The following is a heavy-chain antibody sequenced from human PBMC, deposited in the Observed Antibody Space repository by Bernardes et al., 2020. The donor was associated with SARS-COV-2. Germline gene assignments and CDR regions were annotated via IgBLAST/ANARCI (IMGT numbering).Heavy chain of an antibody. D-gene: IGHD4-17*01. CDR3: AGRVVTKIFDWYFDL. V-gene: IGHV4-39*01. Sequence: SETLSLTCTVSNARDSISSGNFFWAWIRQSPGKGLEWIGSIYHSGDTYYAPSLRNRVAISVDTSNDQISLTMAAVTAADTAMYYCAGRVVTKIFDWYFDLWGRGTMVAVPS. CDR2: IYHSGDT. J-gene: IGHJ2*01. CDR1: NARDSISSGNFF.